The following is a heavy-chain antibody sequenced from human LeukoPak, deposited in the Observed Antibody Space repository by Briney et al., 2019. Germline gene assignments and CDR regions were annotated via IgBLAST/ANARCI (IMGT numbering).Heavy chain of an antibody. CDR3: ARGSSSGWYRDAFDI. CDR1: GGSFSGYY. D-gene: IGHD6-19*01. J-gene: IGHJ3*02. V-gene: IGHV4-34*01. Sequence: SETLSLTCAVYGGSFSGYYWSWIRQPPGKGLEWIGEINHSGSTNYNPSLKSRVTISVDTSKNQFSLKLSSVTAADTAVYYCARGSSSGWYRDAFDIWGQGIMVTVSS. CDR2: INHSGST.